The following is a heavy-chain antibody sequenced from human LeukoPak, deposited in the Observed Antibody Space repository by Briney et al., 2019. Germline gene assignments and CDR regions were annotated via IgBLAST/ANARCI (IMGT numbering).Heavy chain of an antibody. CDR2: IYFGGGT. Sequence: PSETLSLTCNVSGDSMSRYYWSWIRQPAGKGLEWIGRIYFGGGTRYNPSLKSRVTMSVDTSKNRFSLNLSSVTAADTAVYYCAREGIVRTYDQWGQGTLVTVSS. D-gene: IGHD2/OR15-2a*01. CDR3: AREGIVRTYDQ. V-gene: IGHV4-4*07. J-gene: IGHJ4*02. CDR1: GDSMSRYY.